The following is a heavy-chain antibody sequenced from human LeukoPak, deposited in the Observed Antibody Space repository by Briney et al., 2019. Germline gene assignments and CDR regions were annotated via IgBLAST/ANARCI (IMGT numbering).Heavy chain of an antibody. Sequence: ASVKVSCKASGYTFTGYYMHWVRQAPGQGLEWMGWINPNSGGTNYAQKFQGRVTITTDEFTSTAYMELSSLRYDDTAVYYCARGDGYGYNWFDSWGQGTLVTVSS. J-gene: IGHJ5*01. V-gene: IGHV1-2*02. D-gene: IGHD5-24*01. CDR3: ARGDGYGYNWFDS. CDR2: INPNSGGT. CDR1: GYTFTGYY.